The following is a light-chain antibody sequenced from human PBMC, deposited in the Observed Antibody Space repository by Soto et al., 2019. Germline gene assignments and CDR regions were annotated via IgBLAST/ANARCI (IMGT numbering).Light chain of an antibody. V-gene: IGLV2-14*01. CDR1: SSDVGNYNF. CDR2: EVS. J-gene: IGLJ3*02. CDR3: SSYTTSDSWV. Sequence: QSVLTQPASVSGSPGQSITISCTGTSSDVGNYNFVSWFQQHPGKAPKVMIYEVSYRPSGVSNRFSGSKSGNTASLTISGLQAEDEADYYCSSYTTSDSWVFGGGTQLTVL.